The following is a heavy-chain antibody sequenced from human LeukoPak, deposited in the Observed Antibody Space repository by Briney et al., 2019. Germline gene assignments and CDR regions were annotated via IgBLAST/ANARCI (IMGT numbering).Heavy chain of an antibody. V-gene: IGHV3-30*04. CDR2: MSYDGSSE. CDR1: GFIFSRFA. J-gene: IGHJ4*02. CDR3: ARDSDYDILTGLDY. Sequence: GRSLRLSCAASGFIFSRFAVHWVRQAPGKGLEWVAVMSYDGSSEYYADSVKGRFTVSRDNSKNMLYLQMNSLRAEDTAVFYCARDSDYDILTGLDYWGQGTLVTVSS. D-gene: IGHD3-9*01.